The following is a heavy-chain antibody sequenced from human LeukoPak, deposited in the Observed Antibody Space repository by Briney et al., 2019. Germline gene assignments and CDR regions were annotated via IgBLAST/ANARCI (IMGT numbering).Heavy chain of an antibody. V-gene: IGHV3-64*02. D-gene: IGHD1-26*01. CDR3: TRSNNIVGATYFDY. CDR1: GFSFSTYA. J-gene: IGHJ4*02. Sequence: GGSLRLSCAASGFSFSTYAMHWVRQGPGKGLEYISSISSNGGSTYYADSVKGRFTISRGNSKNTLFLQMGSLRAEDMAVYYCTRSNNIVGATYFDYWGQGTLVTVSS. CDR2: ISSNGGST.